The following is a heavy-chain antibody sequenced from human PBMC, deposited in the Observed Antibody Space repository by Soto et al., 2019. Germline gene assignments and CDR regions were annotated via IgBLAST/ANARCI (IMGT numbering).Heavy chain of an antibody. J-gene: IGHJ4*02. CDR2: IYYSGST. D-gene: IGHD1-7*01. Sequence: SETLSLTCTVSGCSISSYYWSWIRQPPGKGLEWIGYIYYSGSTNYNPSLKSRVTISVDTSKNQFSLKLSSVTAADTAVYYCARRYGTTFDYWGQGTLVTVSS. CDR1: GCSISSYY. CDR3: ARRYGTTFDY. V-gene: IGHV4-59*01.